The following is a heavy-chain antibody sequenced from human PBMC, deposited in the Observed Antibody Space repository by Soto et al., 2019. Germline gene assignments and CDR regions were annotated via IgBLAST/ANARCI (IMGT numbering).Heavy chain of an antibody. J-gene: IGHJ5*02. CDR2: IYYSGSI. CDR3: ARDLIGYCSSTSCLYTGPWFEP. Sequence: TLSLTCTVSGGSISSGGYYGSWIRQHPGKGLEWIGYIYYSGSIYYNPSLKSRVTISVDTSKNQFSLKLSSVTAADTAVYYCARDLIGYCSSTSCLYTGPWFEPWGQGTLVTVSS. V-gene: IGHV4-31*03. CDR1: GGSISSGGYY. D-gene: IGHD2-2*01.